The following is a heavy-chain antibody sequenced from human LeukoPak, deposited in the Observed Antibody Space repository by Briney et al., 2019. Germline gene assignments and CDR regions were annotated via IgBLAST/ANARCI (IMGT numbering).Heavy chain of an antibody. CDR3: ARLRYFDTEHQY. CDR2: ISSSSSYI. V-gene: IGHV3-21*01. CDR1: GFTFSSYS. D-gene: IGHD3-9*01. J-gene: IGHJ4*02. Sequence: AGGSLRLSCAASGFTFSSYSMNWVRQAPGKGLEWVSSISSSSSYIYYADSVKGRFTISRDNAKNSLYLQMNSLRAEDTAVYYCARLRYFDTEHQYWGQGTLVTVSS.